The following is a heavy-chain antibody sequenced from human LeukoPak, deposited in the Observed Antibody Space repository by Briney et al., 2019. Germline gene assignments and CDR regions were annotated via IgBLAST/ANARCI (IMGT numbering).Heavy chain of an antibody. CDR1: GFTFSSYS. CDR2: ISSSSSTI. J-gene: IGHJ6*02. V-gene: IGHV3-48*01. CDR3: ARGNRWLVFYYYGMDV. Sequence: PGGSLRLSCAASGFTFSSYSMNWVRQAPGKGLEWVSYISSSSSTIYYADSVKGRFTISRDNAKNSLYLHMNSLRAEDTAVYYCARGNRWLVFYYYGMDVWGQGTTVTVSS. D-gene: IGHD6-19*01.